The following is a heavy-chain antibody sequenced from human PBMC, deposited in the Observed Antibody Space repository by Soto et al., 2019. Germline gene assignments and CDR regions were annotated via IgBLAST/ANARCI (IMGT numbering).Heavy chain of an antibody. CDR2: IIPIFGTT. V-gene: IGHV1-69*06. J-gene: IGHJ5*02. D-gene: IGHD2-21*01. CDR3: ARDAVYNDGLWLMDS. CDR1: GDTFNNYS. Sequence: GASVKVSCKASGDTFNNYSISWVRQVPGQGLEWLGGIIPIFGTTHYAQTFEDRVTITADTSTATAYMELRSLSSDDTAMYYCARDAVYNDGLWLMDSWGQGTLVTVS.